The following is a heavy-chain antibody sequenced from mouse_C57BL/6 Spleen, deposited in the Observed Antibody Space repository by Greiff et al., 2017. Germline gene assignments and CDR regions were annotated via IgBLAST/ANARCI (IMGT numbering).Heavy chain of an antibody. CDR3: ARGYGSSYAMDY. CDR1: GYTFTSYW. V-gene: IGHV1-69*01. Sequence: VQLQQPGAELVMPGASVKLSCKASGYTFTSYWMHWVKQRPGQGLEWIGEIDPSDSYTNYNQKFKGKSTLTVDKSSSPAYMQLSSLTSEDSAVYYCARGYGSSYAMDYWGQGTSVTVSS. J-gene: IGHJ4*01. CDR2: IDPSDSYT. D-gene: IGHD1-1*01.